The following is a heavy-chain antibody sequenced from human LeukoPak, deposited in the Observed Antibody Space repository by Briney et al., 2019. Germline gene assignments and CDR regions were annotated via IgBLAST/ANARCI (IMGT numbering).Heavy chain of an antibody. CDR1: GGPISTHY. J-gene: IGHJ3*02. CDR3: ARSYCSSSCYAVGAFDI. D-gene: IGHD2-2*01. CDR2: IYHTGST. V-gene: IGHV4-59*08. Sequence: SETLSLTCTVSGGPISTHYWSWIRQPPGKGLEWIGEIYHTGSTNYNPSLKSRVTISVDMSKNQFSLRLSSVTAADTAAYYCARSYCSSSCYAVGAFDIWGQGTVVTVSS.